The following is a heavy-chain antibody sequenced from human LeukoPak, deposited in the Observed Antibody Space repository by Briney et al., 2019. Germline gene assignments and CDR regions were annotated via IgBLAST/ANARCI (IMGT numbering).Heavy chain of an antibody. V-gene: IGHV5-51*01. J-gene: IGHJ4*02. Sequence: GESLKISCKGSGYSFSTYWIGWVRQMPGKGLEWMGIIYPSDSDTRYSPSFQGQVTISADKSISTAYLQWSSLKTSDTAMYYCARLTGAQYFFDYWGQGTLVTVSS. D-gene: IGHD2-8*02. CDR3: ARLTGAQYFFDY. CDR1: GYSFSTYW. CDR2: IYPSDSDT.